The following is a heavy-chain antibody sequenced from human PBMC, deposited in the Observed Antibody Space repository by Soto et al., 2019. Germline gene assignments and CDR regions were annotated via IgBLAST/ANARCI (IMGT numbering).Heavy chain of an antibody. D-gene: IGHD3-10*01. CDR2: IYSGGST. CDR1: GFIVRSNY. CDR3: PRGLLWFGDSDY. V-gene: IGHV3-53*04. Sequence: EVQLVVSGGGLVQPWGSLSLSCAASGFIVRSNYMSWVRQAPGKGLECVSVIYSGGSTYYADSVKGRFTISRHNSKNTLYLQMNSLRAEDTAVYYCPRGLLWFGDSDYWGQGTLVTVSS. J-gene: IGHJ4*02.